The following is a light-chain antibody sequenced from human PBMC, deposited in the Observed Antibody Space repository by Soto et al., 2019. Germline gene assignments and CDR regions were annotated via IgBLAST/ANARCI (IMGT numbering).Light chain of an antibody. J-gene: IGKJ1*01. V-gene: IGKV3-20*01. Sequence: ESVLTQSPGTLSLSPGEKATLSCRASQSVSSSYLAWYQQKPGQAPRLLIYGASSRATGIPDRFSGSGSGSDFTRTVSRLEPEDIAVYYCQQFGSSSWTFGHGTKVEIK. CDR2: GAS. CDR3: QQFGSSSWT. CDR1: QSVSSSY.